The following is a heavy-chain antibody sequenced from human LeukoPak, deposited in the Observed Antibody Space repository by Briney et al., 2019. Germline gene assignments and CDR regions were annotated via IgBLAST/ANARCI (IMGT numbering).Heavy chain of an antibody. D-gene: IGHD2-8*02. J-gene: IGHJ4*02. CDR3: ASIGDRRTGELDRNDY. V-gene: IGHV3-30-3*01. CDR1: GFNFSNYA. CDR2: VSCDGSNK. Sequence: GRSLRLSCAASGFNFSNYAMHRVRQAPGKGLEWVAVVSCDGSNKYYADSVKGRFTISRDNSKNTLYLQMNSLRAEDAAIYYCASIGDRRTGELDRNDYWGQGTLVTVSS.